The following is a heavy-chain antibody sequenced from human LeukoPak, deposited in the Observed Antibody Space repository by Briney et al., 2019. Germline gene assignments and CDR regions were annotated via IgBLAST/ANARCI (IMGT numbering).Heavy chain of an antibody. CDR1: GGSFSGYY. CDR3: ARRKTYYYGSGSYLGY. D-gene: IGHD3-10*01. J-gene: IGHJ4*02. Sequence: PSETLSLTCAVCGGSFSGYYWSWIRQPPGKGLEWIGEINHSGSTNYNPSLKSRVTISVDTSKNQFSLKLSSVTAADTAVYYCARRKTYYYGSGSYLGYWGQGTLVTVTS. CDR2: INHSGST. V-gene: IGHV4-34*01.